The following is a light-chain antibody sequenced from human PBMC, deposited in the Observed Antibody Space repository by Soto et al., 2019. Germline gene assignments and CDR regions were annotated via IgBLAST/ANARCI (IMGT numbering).Light chain of an antibody. CDR2: SAS. J-gene: IGKJ4*01. CDR3: KQTYISPPT. CDR1: ETTANY. V-gene: IGKV1-39*01. Sequence: DIQITQSPSSLSASVGYRVTITFRSSETTANYLNWYQHKPGKAPKLLIHSASSLQSGVPSRFSGSGSGTDFTLTINSLQPEDFATYSCKQTYISPPTFGGGTKVDIK.